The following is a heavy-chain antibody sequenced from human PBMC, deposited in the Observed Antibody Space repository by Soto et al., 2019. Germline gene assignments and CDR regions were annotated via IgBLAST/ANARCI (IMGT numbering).Heavy chain of an antibody. D-gene: IGHD5-12*01. Sequence: QITLKESGPALVKPTQTLTLTCVCSGVSVTGNAVAVGCIRQPPGKPLEWLALIYWDDDKRYSPSLKSRLTISRGTFKNQVVLTMTHTGSVDTCTYFCAHGGMSIKHGYEFWGAGTLVTVSS. CDR1: GVSVTGNAVA. V-gene: IGHV2-5*02. CDR3: AHGGMSIKHGYEF. CDR2: IYWDDDK. J-gene: IGHJ4*02.